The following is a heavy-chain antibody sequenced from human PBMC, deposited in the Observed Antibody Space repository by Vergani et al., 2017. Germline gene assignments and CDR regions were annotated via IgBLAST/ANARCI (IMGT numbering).Heavy chain of an antibody. CDR2: ISWNSGSI. V-gene: IGHV3-9*01. CDR1: GFTFDDYA. D-gene: IGHD3-10*01. Sequence: EVQLVESGGGLVQPGRSLRLSCAASGFTFDDYAMHWVRQAPGKGLEWVSGISWNSGSIGYADSVKGRFTISRDNAKNSLYLQMNSLRAEDTALYYCAKVIRHWGQGTLVTVSS. J-gene: IGHJ4*02. CDR3: AKVIRH.